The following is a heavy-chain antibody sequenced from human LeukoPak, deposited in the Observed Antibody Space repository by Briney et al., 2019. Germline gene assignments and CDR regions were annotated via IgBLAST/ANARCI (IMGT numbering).Heavy chain of an antibody. CDR3: AGMIGYFDY. Sequence: TSETLSLTCTVSGGSVSRGNYYWSWIRQPAGKRLEFTGRIYTSGYTDYNPSLKSRVTISVDTSKNQFSLKMNSVTAADTAVYYCAGMIGYFDYWGQGTLVTVSS. CDR2: IYTSGYT. D-gene: IGHD3-16*01. CDR1: GGSVSRGNYY. V-gene: IGHV4-61*02. J-gene: IGHJ4*02.